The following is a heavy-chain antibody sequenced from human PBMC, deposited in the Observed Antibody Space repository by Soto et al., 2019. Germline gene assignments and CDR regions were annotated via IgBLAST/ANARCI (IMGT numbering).Heavy chain of an antibody. J-gene: IGHJ4*02. V-gene: IGHV4-39*01. Sequence: QLQLQESGPGLVKPSETLSLTCTVSGGSISSSSYYWGWIRQPPGKGLEWIGSIYYSGSTYYNPSLKSRVTISVDTSKNQFSLKLSSVTAADTAVYYCARRDCSGGSCYSHLDSWGQGTLVTVSS. D-gene: IGHD2-15*01. CDR1: GGSISSSSYY. CDR2: IYYSGST. CDR3: ARRDCSGGSCYSHLDS.